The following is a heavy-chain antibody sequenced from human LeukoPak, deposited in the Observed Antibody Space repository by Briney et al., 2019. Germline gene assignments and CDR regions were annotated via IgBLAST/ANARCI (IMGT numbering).Heavy chain of an antibody. V-gene: IGHV4-39*01. CDR2: IYYSGST. CDR1: GGSISSSSYY. CDR3: ARASPDGLLWFREMFDY. J-gene: IGHJ4*02. Sequence: PSETLSLTCAVSGGSISSSSYYWGWIRQPPGKGLEWIGSIYYSGSTYYNPSLKSRVTISVDTSKNQFSLKLSSVTAADTAVYYCARASPDGLLWFREMFDYWGQGTLVTVSS. D-gene: IGHD3-10*01.